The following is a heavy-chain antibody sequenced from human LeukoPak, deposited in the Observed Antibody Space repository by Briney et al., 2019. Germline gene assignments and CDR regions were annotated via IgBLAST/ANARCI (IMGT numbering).Heavy chain of an antibody. Sequence: GGSLRLSCAASGFTFRTYSMNWVRQAPGKGLEWVSYISGSSGTIYYADSVKGRLTISRNNAKNSLYLQVNSLRAEDTAVYYCAASNVVIPAATFDYWGQGTLVTVSS. J-gene: IGHJ4*02. V-gene: IGHV3-48*01. D-gene: IGHD2-2*01. CDR2: ISGSSGTI. CDR3: AASNVVIPAATFDY. CDR1: GFTFRTYS.